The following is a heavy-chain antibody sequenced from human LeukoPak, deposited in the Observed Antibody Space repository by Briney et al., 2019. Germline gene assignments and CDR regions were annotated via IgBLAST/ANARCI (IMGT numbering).Heavy chain of an antibody. CDR1: GFTFSSYG. CDR3: ATYRQVLLPFES. D-gene: IGHD2-8*02. J-gene: IGHJ4*02. Sequence: GGSLRLSCAASGFTFSSYGMHWVRQPPGKGLEWVSSIFPSGGEIHYADSVRGRFTISRDNSKSTLSLQMNSLRAEDTAIYYCATYRQVLLPFESWGQGTLVTVSS. CDR2: IFPSGGEI. V-gene: IGHV3-NL1*01.